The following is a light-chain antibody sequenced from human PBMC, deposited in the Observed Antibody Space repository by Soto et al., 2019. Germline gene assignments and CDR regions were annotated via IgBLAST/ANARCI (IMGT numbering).Light chain of an antibody. J-gene: IGKJ1*01. CDR2: GAS. Sequence: EIVMTQSPATLSVSPGERATLSCRASQSVSSNLAWYQQKPSQAPRLLIYGASTRATGIPARFGGSGSGTEFTLTISSLQSEDFAVYYCQQYNNWPPWTFGQGTKVDIK. CDR1: QSVSSN. V-gene: IGKV3-15*01. CDR3: QQYNNWPPWT.